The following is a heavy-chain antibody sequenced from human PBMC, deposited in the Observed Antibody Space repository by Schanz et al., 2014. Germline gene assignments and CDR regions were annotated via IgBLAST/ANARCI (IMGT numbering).Heavy chain of an antibody. D-gene: IGHD3-3*01. CDR1: GYTLTAYS. J-gene: IGHJ6*02. V-gene: IGHV1-2*02. Sequence: QVQLVQSGAEVKKPGASVKVSCKASGYTLTAYSMHWVRQAPGQGLEWMGWINPDSGGTNYAQKFQGRVTMTRDMSINTAYMELSRLRSDDSAVYYCASDFWSGYSHYYYGLDVWGQGTTVTVS. CDR2: INPDSGGT. CDR3: ASDFWSGYSHYYYGLDV.